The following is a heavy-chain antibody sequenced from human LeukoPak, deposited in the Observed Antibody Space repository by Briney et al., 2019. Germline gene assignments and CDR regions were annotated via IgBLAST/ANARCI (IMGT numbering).Heavy chain of an antibody. CDR2: IYHSGST. J-gene: IGHJ5*02. Sequence: SETLSLTCAVSGYSISSGYYWGWIRQPPGKGLEWIGSIYHSGSTYYNPSLKSRVTISVDTSKNQFSLKLSSVTAADTAVYYCARHSGARDIVVVPAAWWFDPWGQGTLVTVSS. CDR3: ARHSGARDIVVVPAAWWFDP. D-gene: IGHD2-2*01. V-gene: IGHV4-38-2*01. CDR1: GYSISSGYY.